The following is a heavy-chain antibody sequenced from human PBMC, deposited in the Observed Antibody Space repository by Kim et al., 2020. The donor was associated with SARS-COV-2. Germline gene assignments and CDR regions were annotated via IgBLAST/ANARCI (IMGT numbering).Heavy chain of an antibody. CDR1: GFTFSGSC. Sequence: GGSLRLSCAASGFTFSGSCMDWVRQAPGKGPEWVARIDNDGSTTYYADSVKGRFTISRDNSKNTLYLQMTSLRADDTGVYYCTRGLSCGEGTAAAVSS. J-gene: IGHJ5*02. CDR2: IDNDGSTT. V-gene: IGHV3-74*01. CDR3: TRGLS.